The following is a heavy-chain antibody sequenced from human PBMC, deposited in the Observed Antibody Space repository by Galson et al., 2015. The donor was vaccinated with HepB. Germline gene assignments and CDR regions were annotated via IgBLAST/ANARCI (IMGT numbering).Heavy chain of an antibody. D-gene: IGHD6-13*01. V-gene: IGHV3-30*18. J-gene: IGHJ4*02. CDR2: ISYDGSNT. Sequence: SLRLSCAASGFTFSSYGMHWVRQAPGKGLEWVAFISYDGSNTYYGDSVKGRFTISRDNSKNTLHLQMKSLRVGDTALYYCAKGAGYSSILDYWGQGTLVTVSS. CDR3: AKGAGYSSILDY. CDR1: GFTFSSYG.